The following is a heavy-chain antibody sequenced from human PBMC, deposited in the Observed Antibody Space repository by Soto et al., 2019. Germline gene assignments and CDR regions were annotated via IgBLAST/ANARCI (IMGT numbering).Heavy chain of an antibody. D-gene: IGHD6-6*01. CDR1: GFSVSNNY. Sequence: EVQLVESGGGLVQPGGSLGLSCAASGFSVSNNYMNWVRQAPGKGLEWVSVFYAGGSTDYADSVKGRFTISRDNSKNTLYLQMNSLTAEDTAVYYCTRDRSSMAPIEDWGQGTLVTVSS. J-gene: IGHJ4*02. CDR2: FYAGGST. CDR3: TRDRSSMAPIED. V-gene: IGHV3-66*01.